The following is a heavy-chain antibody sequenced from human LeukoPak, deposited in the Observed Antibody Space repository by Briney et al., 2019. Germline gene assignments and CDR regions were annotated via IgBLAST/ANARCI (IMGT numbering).Heavy chain of an antibody. Sequence: SETLSLTCGVSGGSVINTNWWTWVRQPPGKGLEWIGEVHLDGRTNYNPSLKSRVTISVDTSKNQFSLKLSSVTAADRAVYYCARVSLVFSRRYAMDVWGQGTTVTVSS. V-gene: IGHV4-4*02. CDR2: VHLDGRT. D-gene: IGHD2-8*02. J-gene: IGHJ6*02. CDR3: ARVSLVFSRRYAMDV. CDR1: GGSVINTNW.